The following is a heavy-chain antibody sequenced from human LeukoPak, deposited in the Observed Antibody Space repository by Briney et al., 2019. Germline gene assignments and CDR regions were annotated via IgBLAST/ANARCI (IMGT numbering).Heavy chain of an antibody. V-gene: IGHV1-69*05. CDR1: GGTFSSYA. CDR2: IIPIFGTT. J-gene: IGHJ6*03. CDR3: ARGAYSNPGYYYYNYMDV. D-gene: IGHD4-11*01. Sequence: SVKVSCKASGGTFSSYAINWVRQAPGQGLEWMGGIIPIFGTTNYAQKFQGRATIATDGSTTTAYMELSSLRTEDTAVYYCARGAYSNPGYYYYNYMDVWGKGTTVTVS.